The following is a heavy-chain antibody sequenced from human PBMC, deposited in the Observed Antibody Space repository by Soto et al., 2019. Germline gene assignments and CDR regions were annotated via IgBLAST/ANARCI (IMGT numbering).Heavy chain of an antibody. CDR1: CNTFTKYA. J-gene: IGHJ5*02. V-gene: IGHV1-3*01. Sequence: ASGKVSWEASCNTFTKYAMPWGRPAPGQKNDWMGWINAGNGNTKYSQKFQGRVTITRDTSASTAYMELSSLRSEDTAVYYCARDPLWLWNDAPINNWFDPWGQGTLVTVSS. D-gene: IGHD1-1*01. CDR2: INAGNGNT. CDR3: ARDPLWLWNDAPINNWFDP.